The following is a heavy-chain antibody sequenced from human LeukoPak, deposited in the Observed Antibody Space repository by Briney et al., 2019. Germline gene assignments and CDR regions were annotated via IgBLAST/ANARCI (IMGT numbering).Heavy chain of an antibody. J-gene: IGHJ4*02. D-gene: IGHD6-13*01. V-gene: IGHV4-39*07. CDR1: GGSISSTSYN. CDR3: ARAKAAAGIDYFDY. CDR2: VYYSGST. Sequence: SETLSLTCTVSGGSISSTSYNWAWIRQPPGKGLEWIGSVYYSGSTYYNPSLKSRVTISVDTSKNQFSLKLSSVTAADTAVYYCARAKAAAGIDYFDYWGQGTLVTVSS.